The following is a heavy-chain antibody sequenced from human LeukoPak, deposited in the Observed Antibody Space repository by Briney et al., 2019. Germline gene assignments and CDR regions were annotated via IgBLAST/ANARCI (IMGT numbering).Heavy chain of an antibody. Sequence: ASVKVSCKASGYTFTSYGISWVRQAPGQGLEWMGWISAYNGNTNYVQKLQGRVTMTTDTSTSTAFMELRSLRSDDTAVYYCARGDAKGHAFDIWGQGTMVTVSS. CDR3: ARGDAKGHAFDI. CDR2: ISAYNGNT. V-gene: IGHV1-18*01. CDR1: GYTFTSYG. J-gene: IGHJ3*02.